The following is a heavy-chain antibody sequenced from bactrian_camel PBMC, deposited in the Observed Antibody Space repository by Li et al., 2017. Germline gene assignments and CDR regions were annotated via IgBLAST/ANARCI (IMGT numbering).Heavy chain of an antibody. CDR2: IESDGST. CDR1: GDTIGRYC. V-gene: IGHV3S55*01. D-gene: IGHD3*01. J-gene: IGHJ4*01. CDR3: AAVGVFPLDMSFSEALGSPLYSY. Sequence: VQLVESGGGSVQVGGSLRLSCVASGDTIGRYCMGWFRQIPDKEREGVAGIESDGSTSYADSVKGRFTISQDNAKNTLYLQMNSLLPEDTGMYYCAAVGVFPLDMSFSEALGSPLYSYWGQGTQVTVS.